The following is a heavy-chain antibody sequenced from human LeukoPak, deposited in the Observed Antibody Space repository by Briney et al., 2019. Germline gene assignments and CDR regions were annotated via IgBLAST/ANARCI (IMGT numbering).Heavy chain of an antibody. CDR3: TRMNYARFDP. D-gene: IGHD2-2*01. J-gene: IGHJ5*02. CDR2: IRSSSDGGTT. V-gene: IGHV3-15*01. Sequence: GGSLRLSCAASGLTVSNAWMSWVRQAPGKGLEWVGRIRSSSDGGTTDYAAPVKGRFTISRDDSENTPFLRMSSLETEDTAVYYCTRMNYARFDPWGQGTLVTVSS. CDR1: GLTVSNAW.